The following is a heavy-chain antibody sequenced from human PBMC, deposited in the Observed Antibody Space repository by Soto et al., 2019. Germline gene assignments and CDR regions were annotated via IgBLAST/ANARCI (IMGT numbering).Heavy chain of an antibody. CDR3: ARASAYRLEVLDN. V-gene: IGHV3-48*02. Sequence: HPGGSLRLSCAASGFIFSCHNMNWVRQAPGKGLEWLSYISGNSGTKYYADSVKGRFTISRDNAKNSLFLQMDSLRDEDTAVYYCARASAYRLEVLDNRGQRVLVTVS. CDR1: GFIFSCHN. CDR2: ISGNSGTK. D-gene: IGHD2-21*01. J-gene: IGHJ4*02.